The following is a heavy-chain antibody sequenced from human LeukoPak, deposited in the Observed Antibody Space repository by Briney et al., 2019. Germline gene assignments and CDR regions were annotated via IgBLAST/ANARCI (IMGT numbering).Heavy chain of an antibody. Sequence: PSQTLSLTCTDSGGSISSYYWSWIRQPPGKGLEWIGYIYYSGSTNYNPSLKSRVTISVDTSKNQFSLKLSSVTAADTAVYYCAATEAAHAFDIWGQGTMVTVSS. CDR1: GGSISSYY. CDR3: AATEAAHAFDI. D-gene: IGHD4-17*01. V-gene: IGHV4-59*01. J-gene: IGHJ3*02. CDR2: IYYSGST.